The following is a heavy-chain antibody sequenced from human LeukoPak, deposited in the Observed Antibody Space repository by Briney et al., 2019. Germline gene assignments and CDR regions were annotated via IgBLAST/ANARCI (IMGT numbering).Heavy chain of an antibody. CDR2: ISPGGGTT. CDR1: GFAFGSEA. D-gene: IGHD1-26*01. Sequence: GGSLRLSCAVSGFAFGSEAMSWVRQSPARGLEWVASISPGGGTTYYADYVRGRFTISRDNSKNTVYVQMNSLRAEDTAVYYCAKDFIAMSEWEPLGDWGQGTLVTVSS. J-gene: IGHJ4*02. CDR3: AKDFIAMSEWEPLGD. V-gene: IGHV3-23*01.